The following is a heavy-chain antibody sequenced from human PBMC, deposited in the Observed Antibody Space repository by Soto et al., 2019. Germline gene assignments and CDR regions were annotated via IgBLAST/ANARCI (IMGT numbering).Heavy chain of an antibody. Sequence: GESLKISCAASGFTFSSYAMSWVRQAPGKGLEWVSAISGSGGSTYYADSVKGRFTISRDNSKNTLYLQMNSLRAEDTAVYYCAKSLGGDAAFDYWGQGTLVTVSS. CDR2: ISGSGGST. V-gene: IGHV3-23*01. CDR1: GFTFSSYA. CDR3: AKSLGGDAAFDY. J-gene: IGHJ4*02. D-gene: IGHD3-16*01.